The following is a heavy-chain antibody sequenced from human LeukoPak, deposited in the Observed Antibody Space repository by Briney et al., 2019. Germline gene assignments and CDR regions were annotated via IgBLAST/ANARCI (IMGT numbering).Heavy chain of an antibody. CDR3: AXSRQEXLGPDX. Sequence: PGGSLRLSCAASGFTFSSYAMHWVRQAPGKGLEWVAVISYDGSNKYYADSVKGRFTISRDNSKNTLYLQMNSLRAEDTAVYYCAXSRQEXLGPDXWXQGTLVTVSS. V-gene: IGHV3-30-3*01. D-gene: IGHD6-19*01. J-gene: IGHJ4*02. CDR1: GFTFSSYA. CDR2: ISYDGSNK.